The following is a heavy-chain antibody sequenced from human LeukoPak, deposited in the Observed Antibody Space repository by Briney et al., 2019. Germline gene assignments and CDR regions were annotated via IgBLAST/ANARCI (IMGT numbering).Heavy chain of an antibody. CDR1: GFTFSSYG. CDR3: ARESSRGNDY. Sequence: GGSLRLSCAASGFTFSSYGMHWVRQAPGKGLEWVSSISSSSSYIYYADSVKGRFTISRDNAKNSLYLQMNSLRAEDTAVYYCARESSRGNDYWGQGTLVTVSS. V-gene: IGHV3-21*01. J-gene: IGHJ4*02. CDR2: ISSSSSYI. D-gene: IGHD2-15*01.